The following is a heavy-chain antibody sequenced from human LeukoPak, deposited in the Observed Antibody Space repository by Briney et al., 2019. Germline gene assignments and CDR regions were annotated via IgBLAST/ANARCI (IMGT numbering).Heavy chain of an antibody. CDR1: GHTFTGYY. J-gene: IGHJ1*01. CDR3: ASGPPGYYDSSGYQEYFQH. Sequence: ASVKVSCKASGHTFTGYYMHWVRQAPGQGLEWMGWINPNSGGTNYAQKFQGRVTMTRDTSISTAYMELSRLRSDDTAVYYCASGPPGYYDSSGYQEYFQHWGQGTLVTVSS. V-gene: IGHV1-2*02. D-gene: IGHD3-22*01. CDR2: INPNSGGT.